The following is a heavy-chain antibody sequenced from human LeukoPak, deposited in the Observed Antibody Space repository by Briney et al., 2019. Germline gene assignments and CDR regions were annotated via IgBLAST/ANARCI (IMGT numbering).Heavy chain of an antibody. V-gene: IGHV1-18*01. CDR1: GYTFTSYG. CDR2: ISEYNTNT. CDR3: ARGSGGPFEN. D-gene: IGHD2-15*01. J-gene: IGHJ4*02. Sequence: EASVKVSCKTSGYTFTSYGISWVRQAPGQGLEWMGWISEYNTNTNYAQKLQGRVTMTTDTSTNTAYLELRSLTSDDTAVYYCARGSGGPFENWGQGPLVTVSS.